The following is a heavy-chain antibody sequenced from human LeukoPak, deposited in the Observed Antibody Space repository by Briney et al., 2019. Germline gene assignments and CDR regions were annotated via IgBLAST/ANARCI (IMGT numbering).Heavy chain of an antibody. CDR2: IIPILGIA. Sequence: GASVKVSCKASGGTFSSYAISWVRQAPGQGLEWMGRIIPILGIANYAQKFQGRVTITADKSTSTAYMELSSLRSEDTAVYYCARCSGGSSPPGQRGAEYNWFDPWGQGTLVTVSS. CDR3: ARCSGGSSPPGQRGAEYNWFDP. D-gene: IGHD2-15*01. CDR1: GGTFSSYA. J-gene: IGHJ5*02. V-gene: IGHV1-69*04.